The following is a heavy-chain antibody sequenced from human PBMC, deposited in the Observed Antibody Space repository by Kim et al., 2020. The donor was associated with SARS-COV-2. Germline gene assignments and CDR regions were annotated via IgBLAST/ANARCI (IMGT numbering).Heavy chain of an antibody. Sequence: GRTNYNPSLKSRVTISVEESKTQFSQRLSSVTAADAAVYYCASSGWYIDYWGQGTLVTVSS. D-gene: IGHD6-19*01. CDR3: ASSGWYIDY. J-gene: IGHJ4*02. V-gene: IGHV4-4*02. CDR2: GRT.